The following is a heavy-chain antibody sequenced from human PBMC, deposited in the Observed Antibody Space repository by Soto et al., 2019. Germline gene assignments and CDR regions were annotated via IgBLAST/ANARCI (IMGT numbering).Heavy chain of an antibody. Sequence: SETLSLTCTVSGGSIRKSYWSWIRHSPGKGLECIGYIYSSGSTNYNPSLKSRVTISVDTSKNQFSLKLSSLSAADTAVYYCARHSPPFFYGSGPWDVWGQGTTVT. CDR3: ARHSPPFFYGSGPWDV. J-gene: IGHJ6*02. V-gene: IGHV4-59*08. CDR1: GGSIRKSY. CDR2: IYSSGST. D-gene: IGHD3-10*01.